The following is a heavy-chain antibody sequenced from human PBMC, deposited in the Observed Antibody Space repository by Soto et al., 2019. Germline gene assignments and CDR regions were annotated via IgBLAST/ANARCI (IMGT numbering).Heavy chain of an antibody. Sequence: ASVKVSCKVSGYTLTELSMHWVRQAPGKGLEWMGGFDPEDGETIYAQKFQGRVTMTEDTSTDTAYMELSSLRSEDTAVYYCATATIFGVVRSYYGMDVWGQGTTVTVSS. CDR2: FDPEDGET. J-gene: IGHJ6*02. D-gene: IGHD3-3*01. V-gene: IGHV1-24*01. CDR3: ATATIFGVVRSYYGMDV. CDR1: GYTLTELS.